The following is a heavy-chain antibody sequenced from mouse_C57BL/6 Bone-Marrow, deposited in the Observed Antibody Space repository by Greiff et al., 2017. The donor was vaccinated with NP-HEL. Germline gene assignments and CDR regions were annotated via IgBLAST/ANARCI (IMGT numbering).Heavy chain of an antibody. CDR3: AREVYDYYWYFDV. J-gene: IGHJ1*03. V-gene: IGHV1-78*01. CDR2: IYPRDGST. D-gene: IGHD2-4*01. Sequence: VQRVESDAELVKPGASVKISCKVSGYTFTDHTIHWMKQRPEQGLEWIGYIYPRDGSTKYNEKFKGKATLTADKSSSTAYMQLNSLTSEDSAVYFCAREVYDYYWYFDVWGTGTTVTVSS. CDR1: GYTFTDHT.